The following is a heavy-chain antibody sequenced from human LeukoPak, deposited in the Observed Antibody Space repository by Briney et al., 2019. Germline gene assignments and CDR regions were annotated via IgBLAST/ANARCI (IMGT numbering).Heavy chain of an antibody. CDR3: AVCHWHSSGCRNDY. V-gene: IGHV3-23*01. CDR2: ISGSGGST. Sequence: GGSLRLSCAASGFTFISYAMSWVRQAPVKGLEWVSIISGSGGSTYYADSVKGRFTISRDNSKNTLYLQMNSLRAEDTAVYYCAVCHWHSSGCRNDYWGQGTLVIVSS. J-gene: IGHJ4*02. D-gene: IGHD6-19*01. CDR1: GFTFISYA.